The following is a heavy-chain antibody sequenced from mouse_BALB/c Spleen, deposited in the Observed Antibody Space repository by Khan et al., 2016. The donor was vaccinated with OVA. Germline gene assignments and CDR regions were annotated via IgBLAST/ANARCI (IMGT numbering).Heavy chain of an antibody. J-gene: IGHJ4*01. CDR3: TRPMYYYDALDY. CDR2: INPANGHT. CDR1: GFTIKDTY. V-gene: IGHV14-3*02. D-gene: IGHD1-1*01. Sequence: VHVKQSGAELVKPGASVKLSCTASGFTIKDTYIHWVKQRPEQGLEWIGRINPANGHTNYDPTFQGKATLTADTSSNTAYLQRISLTSEDTAVYYCTRPMYYYDALDYWGQGTSVAVSS.